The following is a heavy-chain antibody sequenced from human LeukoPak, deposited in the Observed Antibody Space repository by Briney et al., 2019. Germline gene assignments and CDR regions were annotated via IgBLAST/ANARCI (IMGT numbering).Heavy chain of an antibody. J-gene: IGHJ4*01. V-gene: IGHV3-74*01. CDR1: ELNFENHW. CDR2: TDAGGSST. CDR3: ARGPPTGGGAYVGDY. D-gene: IGHD2-8*02. Sequence: GGSLRLSCAASELNFENHWMHWVRQVPGKGLEWVSRTDAGGSSTSYADSVRGRFSISRDNGKSALYLQMNSLRVEDTAVYYCARGPPTGGGAYVGDYWGHGTLVTVSS.